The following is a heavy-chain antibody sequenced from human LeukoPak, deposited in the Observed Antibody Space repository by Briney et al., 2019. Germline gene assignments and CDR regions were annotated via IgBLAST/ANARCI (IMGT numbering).Heavy chain of an antibody. Sequence: ASVKVSRKASGYTFTSYDINWVRQATGQGLEWMGWMNPNSGNTGYAQKFQGRVTMTRNTSISTAYMELSSLRSEDTAVYYCARSPPVVPASVYYYGMDVWGQGTTVTVSS. CDR2: MNPNSGNT. CDR3: ARSPPVVPASVYYYGMDV. V-gene: IGHV1-8*01. J-gene: IGHJ6*02. D-gene: IGHD2-2*01. CDR1: GYTFTSYD.